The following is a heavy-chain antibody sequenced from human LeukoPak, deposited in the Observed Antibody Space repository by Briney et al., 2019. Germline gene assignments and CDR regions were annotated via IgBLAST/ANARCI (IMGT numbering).Heavy chain of an antibody. Sequence: GASVKVSCKASGYTFTSYYMHWVRQAPGQGLEWMGIINPSGGSTSYAQKFQGRVTMTRDTSTSTVYMELSSLRSEDTAVYYCARGGNYYGSGSPNNYYYYYGMDVWGQGTTVTVSS. V-gene: IGHV1-46*01. D-gene: IGHD3-10*01. CDR3: ARGGNYYGSGSPNNYYYYYGMDV. CDR2: INPSGGST. CDR1: GYTFTSYY. J-gene: IGHJ6*02.